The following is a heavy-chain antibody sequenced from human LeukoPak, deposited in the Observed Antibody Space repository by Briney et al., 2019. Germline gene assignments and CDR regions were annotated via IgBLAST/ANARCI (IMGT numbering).Heavy chain of an antibody. D-gene: IGHD2-15*01. CDR1: GFTFSNYA. J-gene: IGHJ6*02. Sequence: AGGSLRLSCAASGFTFSNYAMNWVRQAPGRGLEWVSHIFSSDSTIGYADSVKGRFTISRDKSENTVDLQMNSLRAEDTAVYYCAREWRSVARLDYYYGMDVWGQGTTVTVSS. CDR2: IFSSDSTI. CDR3: AREWRSVARLDYYYGMDV. V-gene: IGHV3-48*01.